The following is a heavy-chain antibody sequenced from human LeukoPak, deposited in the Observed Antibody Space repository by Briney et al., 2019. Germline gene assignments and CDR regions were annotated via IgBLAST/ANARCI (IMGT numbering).Heavy chain of an antibody. J-gene: IGHJ4*02. D-gene: IGHD6-13*01. V-gene: IGHV4-38-2*02. Sequence: PSETLSLTCALSGYSIIGAYYWGGIRQPPGKGLEWIGSVYHTGSTYYNPSLKSRVTMSVDTSTNQFSLKLTSVTAADTAIYYCAREAAGSRYYFDYWGQGTLVTVYS. CDR2: VYHTGST. CDR3: AREAAGSRYYFDY. CDR1: GYSIIGAYY.